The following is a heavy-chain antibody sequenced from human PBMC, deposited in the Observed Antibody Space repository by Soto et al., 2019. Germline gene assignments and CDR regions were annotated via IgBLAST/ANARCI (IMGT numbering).Heavy chain of an antibody. D-gene: IGHD3-10*01. J-gene: IGHJ3*02. CDR3: ARGVPGGGGGAFDI. CDR2: IYYSGST. CDR1: GGSISSGDYY. V-gene: IGHV4-30-4*01. Sequence: SETLSLTCTVSGGSISSGDYYWSWIRQPPGKGLEWIGYIYYSGSTYYNPSLKSRVTISVDTSKNQFSLKLSSVTAADTAVFYCARGVPGGGGGAFDIWGQGTMVTV.